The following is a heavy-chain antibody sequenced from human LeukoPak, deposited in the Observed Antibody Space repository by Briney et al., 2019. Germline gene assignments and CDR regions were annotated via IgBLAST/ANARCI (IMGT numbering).Heavy chain of an antibody. CDR2: INPNSGGT. D-gene: IGHD6-13*01. CDR1: GYTFIGYY. J-gene: IGHJ5*02. Sequence: ASVKVSCKASGYTFIGYYMHWVRQAPGQGLEWMGWINPNSGGTNYAQKFQGRVTMTRDTSISTAYMELSRLRSDDTAVYYCARDESGRTKYSSSWYGRFDPWGQGTLVTVSS. CDR3: ARDESGRTKYSSSWYGRFDP. V-gene: IGHV1-2*02.